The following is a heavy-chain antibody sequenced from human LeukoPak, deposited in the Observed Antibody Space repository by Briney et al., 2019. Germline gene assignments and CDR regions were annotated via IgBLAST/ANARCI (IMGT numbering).Heavy chain of an antibody. Sequence: SETLSLTCSVSGGSISTYYYSWIRQPPGKELEWIGYVYYSGNTNYNPSLKSRVTISLDTSKNHLSLKMTSVTVADTATYYCASGPESYYFDYWGQGALVTVSS. CDR3: ASGPESYYFDY. CDR1: GGSISTYY. V-gene: IGHV4-59*01. J-gene: IGHJ4*02. CDR2: VYYSGNT.